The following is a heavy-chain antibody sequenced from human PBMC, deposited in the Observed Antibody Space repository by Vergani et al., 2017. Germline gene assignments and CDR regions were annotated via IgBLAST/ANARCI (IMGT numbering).Heavy chain of an antibody. CDR3: ARGGYCSGGSCTYYYYYMDV. J-gene: IGHJ6*03. V-gene: IGHV1-69*04. CDR2: IIPILGIA. D-gene: IGHD2-15*01. Sequence: QVQLVQSGAEVKKPGSSVKVSCKASGGTFSSYAISWVRQAPGQGLEWMGRIIPILGIANYAQKFQGRVTITADKSTSTAYMELSSLRSEDTAVYYCARGGYCSGGSCTYYYYYMDVWGKGRMVTVSS. CDR1: GGTFSSYA.